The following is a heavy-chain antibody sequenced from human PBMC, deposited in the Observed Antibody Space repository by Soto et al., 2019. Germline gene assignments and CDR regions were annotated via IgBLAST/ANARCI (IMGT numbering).Heavy chain of an antibody. J-gene: IGHJ6*02. CDR2: IIPIFGTA. Sequence: SVKVSCKASGDTFSSYAISWVRQAPGQGLEWMGGIIPIFGTANYAQKFQGRVTITADESTSTAYMELSSLRSEDTAVYYCARYRGYYYYGMDVWGQGTTVTVSS. CDR3: ARYRGYYYYGMDV. D-gene: IGHD1-26*01. V-gene: IGHV1-69*13. CDR1: GDTFSSYA.